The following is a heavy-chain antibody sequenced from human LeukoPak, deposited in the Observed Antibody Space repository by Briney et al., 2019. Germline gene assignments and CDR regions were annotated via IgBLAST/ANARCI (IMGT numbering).Heavy chain of an antibody. CDR1: GGSITSYY. V-gene: IGHV4-4*07. J-gene: IGHJ4*02. CDR2: IHTSGST. CDR3: AREFSGTSIAARVFDS. D-gene: IGHD6-6*01. Sequence: SETLSLTCTVSGGSITSYYWTYIRQPAGKELEWIGRIHTSGSTNYNPSLKSRVTMSVDTSKNQFSLNLSSVTAADTAMYYCAREFSGTSIAARVFDSWGQGTLVTVSS.